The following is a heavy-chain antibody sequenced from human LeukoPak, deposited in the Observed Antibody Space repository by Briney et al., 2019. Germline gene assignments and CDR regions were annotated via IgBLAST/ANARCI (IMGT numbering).Heavy chain of an antibody. V-gene: IGHV3-30*18. Sequence: PGGSLRLSCAASGFTFSSYGMHWVRQAPGKGLEWVAVISYDGSNKCYADSVKGRFTISRDNSKNTLYLQMNSLRAEDTAVYYCAKDDYGDYGNYFDYWGQGTLVTVSS. CDR2: ISYDGSNK. CDR3: AKDDYGDYGNYFDY. J-gene: IGHJ4*02. D-gene: IGHD4-17*01. CDR1: GFTFSSYG.